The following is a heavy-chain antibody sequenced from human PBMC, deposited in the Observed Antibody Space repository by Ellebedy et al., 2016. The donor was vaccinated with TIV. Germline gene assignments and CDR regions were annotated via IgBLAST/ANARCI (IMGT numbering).Heavy chain of an antibody. CDR1: GYTXXLYY. Sequence: ASVKVSCKASGYTXXLYYLXXVLXPPGQGLVWMGIINPSGGSTSYAQKLQGRVTMTRDTSTSTVYMELSSLRSEDTAVYYCARRCFRRGKKGDFDIWGQGTVVTVPS. CDR2: INPSGGST. CDR3: ARRCFRRGKKGDFDI. D-gene: IGHD2-8*01. V-gene: IGHV1-46*04. J-gene: IGHJ3*02.